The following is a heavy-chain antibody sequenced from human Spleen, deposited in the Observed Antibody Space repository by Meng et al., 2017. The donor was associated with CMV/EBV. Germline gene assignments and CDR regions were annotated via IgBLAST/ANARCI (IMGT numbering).Heavy chain of an antibody. J-gene: IGHJ4*02. CDR2: VYSGGSRA. CDR3: ARWAVPTARKLYYFDS. D-gene: IGHD1-1*01. CDR1: GFTFSRFP. V-gene: IGHV3-23*03. Sequence: GFTFSRFPMSWVRQAPGKGLEWLSVVYSGGSRAYSADSVQGRFIISRDDSKNTLHLQMNNLRAEDTAIYYCARWAVPTARKLYYFDSWGQGTLVTVSS.